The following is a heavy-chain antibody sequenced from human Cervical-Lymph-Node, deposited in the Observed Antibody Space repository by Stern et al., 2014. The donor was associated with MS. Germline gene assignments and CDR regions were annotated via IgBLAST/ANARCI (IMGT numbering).Heavy chain of an antibody. J-gene: IGHJ5*02. CDR1: GYSFTTYY. CDR2: INTRSGVP. CDR3: ARGESTLTGYLRVYNWLDP. Sequence: QVQLVQSGAEVRKPGASVKVSCKASGYSFTTYYMHWVRQAPGQGLERMGIINTRSGVPSYAQKFQGRVTLTRDTSTSTVHMELSSPRSEDTAVYYCARGESTLTGYLRVYNWLDPWGQGTLVTVSS. D-gene: IGHD3-9*01. V-gene: IGHV1-46*01.